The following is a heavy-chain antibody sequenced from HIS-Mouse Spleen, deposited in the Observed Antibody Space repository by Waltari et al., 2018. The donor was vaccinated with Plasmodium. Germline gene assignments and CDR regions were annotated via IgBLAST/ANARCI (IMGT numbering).Heavy chain of an antibody. CDR3: ATSGLTGGTYYFDY. Sequence: QVQLVESGGGVVQPGRSLRLSCAASGFTFSSYGMNWVRTAPGKGLGCVEVISYYGSNKYYADSVKGRFTISRDNSKNTLYLQMNSLRAEDTAVYYCATSGLTGGTYYFDYWGQGTLVTVSS. V-gene: IGHV3-30*03. D-gene: IGHD7-27*01. J-gene: IGHJ4*02. CDR1: GFTFSSYG. CDR2: ISYYGSNK.